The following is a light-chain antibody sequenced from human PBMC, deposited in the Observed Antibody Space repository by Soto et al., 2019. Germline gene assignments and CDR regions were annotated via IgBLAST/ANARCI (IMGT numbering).Light chain of an antibody. Sequence: EIVLTQSPGTLSLSPGDRATLSCRASQSLSVSYIAWYQQRPGQAPRLLIYGTSTRATGIPDRFSGSGSGTDFSLAISRLQPEDFAVYYCQQYNDSPLTFGQGTTVEIK. CDR2: GTS. CDR1: QSLSVSY. V-gene: IGKV3-20*01. CDR3: QQYNDSPLT. J-gene: IGKJ1*01.